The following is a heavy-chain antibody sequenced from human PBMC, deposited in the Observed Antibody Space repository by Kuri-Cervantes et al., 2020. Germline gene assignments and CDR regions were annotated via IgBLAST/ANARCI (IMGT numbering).Heavy chain of an antibody. D-gene: IGHD3-22*01. J-gene: IGHJ3*02. Sequence: GGSLRLSCAASGFTFRTYDMHWVRQSPGRGLEWLSTIGSAGDTYYSGSVKGRFTISRENAENSLYLQMNSLRIGDTAVYYCAGEMIDSDAFDIWGLGTMVTVSS. CDR3: AGEMIDSDAFDI. CDR1: GFTFRTYD. V-gene: IGHV3-13*01. CDR2: IGSAGDT.